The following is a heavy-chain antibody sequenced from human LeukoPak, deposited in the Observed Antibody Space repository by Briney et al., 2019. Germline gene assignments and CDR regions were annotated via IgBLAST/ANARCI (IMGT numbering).Heavy chain of an antibody. CDR1: GFTFSSYG. Sequence: GGSLRLSCAASGFTFSSYGMHWVRQAPGNGLEWVAFIRYDGSNKYYADSVKGRFTISRDNAKNTLYLQMNSLRAEDTAVYYCAKDLIVVVPAAIRIFEEYYYYYMDVWGKGTTVTVSS. D-gene: IGHD2-2*01. J-gene: IGHJ6*03. CDR3: AKDLIVVVPAAIRIFEEYYYYYMDV. V-gene: IGHV3-30*02. CDR2: IRYDGSNK.